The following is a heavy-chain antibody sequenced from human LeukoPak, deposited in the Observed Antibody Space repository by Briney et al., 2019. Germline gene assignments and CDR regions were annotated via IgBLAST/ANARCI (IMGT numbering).Heavy chain of an antibody. Sequence: SVKVSCKASGGTFSSYAISWVRQAPGQGLEWMGGIIPIFGTANYAQKFQGRVTITADESTSTAYMELSSLRSEDTAVYYCARRDGYNYYFDYWGQGTLVTVSS. J-gene: IGHJ4*02. CDR3: ARRDGYNYYFDY. V-gene: IGHV1-69*13. CDR2: IIPIFGTA. D-gene: IGHD5-24*01. CDR1: GGTFSSYA.